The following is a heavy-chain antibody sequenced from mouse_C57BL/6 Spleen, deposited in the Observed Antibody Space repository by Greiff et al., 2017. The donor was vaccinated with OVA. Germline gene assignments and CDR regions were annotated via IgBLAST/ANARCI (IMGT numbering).Heavy chain of an antibody. J-gene: IGHJ4*01. D-gene: IGHD2-3*01. Sequence: EVQRVESGGGLVKPGGSLKLSCAASGFTFSDYGMHWVRQAPEKGLEWVAYISSGSSSIYYADTVKGRFTISSDNAKNTLFLQMTSLRSEDTAMYYCGRRRLLVYYAMDYWGQGTSVTVSS. CDR1: GFTFSDYG. CDR2: ISSGSSSI. CDR3: GRRRLLVYYAMDY. V-gene: IGHV5-17*01.